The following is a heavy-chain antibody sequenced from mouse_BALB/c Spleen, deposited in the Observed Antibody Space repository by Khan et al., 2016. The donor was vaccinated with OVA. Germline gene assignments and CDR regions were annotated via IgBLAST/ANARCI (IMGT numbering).Heavy chain of an antibody. Sequence: EVELVESGGDVVKPGGSLKLSCAASGFTFSTYGMSWVRQTPDKRLEWVATVSTGDHYTYYPDTVKGRFTISRDNAKNTIYLQMSSLKSEDTAMFYCARLAYYYDSEGFAYWGQGTLVTVSA. D-gene: IGHD1-1*01. CDR2: VSTGDHYT. J-gene: IGHJ3*01. CDR3: ARLAYYYDSEGFAY. V-gene: IGHV5-6*01. CDR1: GFTFSTYG.